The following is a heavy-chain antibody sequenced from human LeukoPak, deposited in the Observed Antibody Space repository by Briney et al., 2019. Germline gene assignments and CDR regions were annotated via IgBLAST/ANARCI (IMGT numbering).Heavy chain of an antibody. CDR3: ARDDGAGGPFDY. D-gene: IGHD3-10*01. Sequence: GGSLRLSCAASGFTFSSYWMHWVRQAPGKGLEWVSIIYSGGSAYYADSVKGRFTISRDNPKNTLYLQMNSLRAEDTAVYYCARDDGAGGPFDYWGQGTLVSVSS. CDR2: IYSGGSA. V-gene: IGHV3-66*01. J-gene: IGHJ4*02. CDR1: GFTFSSYW.